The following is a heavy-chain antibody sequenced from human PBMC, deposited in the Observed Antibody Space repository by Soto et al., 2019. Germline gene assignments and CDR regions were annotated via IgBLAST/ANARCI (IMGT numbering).Heavy chain of an antibody. CDR3: ARGVGCSSTSCHPLRAFDI. D-gene: IGHD2-2*01. CDR1: GYTFTSYG. Sequence: ASVKVSCKASGYTFTSYGISWVRQAPGQGLEWMGIISPSGGSTSYAQKFQGRVTMTRDTSTSTVYMELSSLRSEDTAVYYCARGVGCSSTSCHPLRAFDIWGQGTMVTVSS. V-gene: IGHV1-46*03. CDR2: ISPSGGST. J-gene: IGHJ3*02.